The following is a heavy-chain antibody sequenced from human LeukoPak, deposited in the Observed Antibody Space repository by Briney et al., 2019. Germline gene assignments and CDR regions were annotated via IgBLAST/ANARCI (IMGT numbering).Heavy chain of an antibody. Sequence: SETLSLTCAVSGGSISSSNWWSWVRQPPGKGLEWIGEIYHSGSTNYNPSLKSRVTISVDKSKNQFSLKLNSVTAADTAVYYCARELNAVAGFDYWGQGALVTVSS. CDR1: GGSISSSNW. CDR3: ARELNAVAGFDY. J-gene: IGHJ4*02. V-gene: IGHV4-4*02. D-gene: IGHD6-19*01. CDR2: IYHSGST.